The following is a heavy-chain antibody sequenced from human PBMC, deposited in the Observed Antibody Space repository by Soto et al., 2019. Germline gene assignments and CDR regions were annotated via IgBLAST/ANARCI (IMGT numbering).Heavy chain of an antibody. V-gene: IGHV1-8*01. CDR3: ARGDGYDLPFDY. J-gene: IGHJ4*02. Sequence: ASVKVSCKASGYTFTSYDINWVRQATGQGLEWMGWMNPNSGNTGYAQKFQGRVTMTRNTSISTAYMELSSLRSEDTAVYYCARGDGYDLPFDYWGQGTLVTVSS. CDR2: MNPNSGNT. CDR1: GYTFTSYD. D-gene: IGHD5-18*01.